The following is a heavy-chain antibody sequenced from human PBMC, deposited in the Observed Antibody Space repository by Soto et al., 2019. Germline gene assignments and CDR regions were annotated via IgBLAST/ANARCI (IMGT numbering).Heavy chain of an antibody. V-gene: IGHV3-66*01. CDR1: GFTVGSNY. Sequence: EVQLVESGGGLVQPGGSLRLSCAASGFTVGSNYMFWVRQAPGKGREWVSTIYSGGGTYYADSVKGRFTISRDNPKNTLYLQMNRLRAEDTAVYYCAGGNSNGYFDYLGQGTLVTVSS. CDR2: IYSGGGT. D-gene: IGHD5-18*01. CDR3: AGGNSNGYFDY. J-gene: IGHJ4*02.